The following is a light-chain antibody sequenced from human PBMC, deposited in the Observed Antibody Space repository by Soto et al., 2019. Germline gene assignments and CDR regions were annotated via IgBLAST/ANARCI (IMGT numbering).Light chain of an antibody. CDR2: ENN. CDR1: SGSIASND. Sequence: NFMLTQPHSMSESPGKTVTISCTRSSGSIASNDVQWYQQRPGSAPTTVIYENNQRPSGVPDRFSGSTDGSSNSASLTISGLQTEDEADYYCQSYDSSTVVFGGGTKLTVL. J-gene: IGLJ2*01. V-gene: IGLV6-57*04. CDR3: QSYDSSTVV.